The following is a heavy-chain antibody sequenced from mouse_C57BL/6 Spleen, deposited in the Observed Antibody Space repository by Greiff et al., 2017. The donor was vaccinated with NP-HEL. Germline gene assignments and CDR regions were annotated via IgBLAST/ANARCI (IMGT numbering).Heavy chain of an antibody. J-gene: IGHJ3*01. Sequence: EVKVVESGGGLVKPGGSLKLSCAASGFTFSDYGMHWVRQAPEKGLEWVAYISSGRSTIYYADTVKGRFTISRDNAKNTLFLQMTSLRSEDTAMYYCARTPFYYDYQAWFAYWGQGTLVTVSA. D-gene: IGHD2-4*01. CDR2: ISSGRSTI. CDR1: GFTFSDYG. CDR3: ARTPFYYDYQAWFAY. V-gene: IGHV5-17*01.